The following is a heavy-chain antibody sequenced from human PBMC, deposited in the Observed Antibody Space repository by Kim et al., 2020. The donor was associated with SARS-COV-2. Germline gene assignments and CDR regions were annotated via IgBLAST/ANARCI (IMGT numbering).Heavy chain of an antibody. CDR3: ARESDSSGYPHYYYYYGMDV. J-gene: IGHJ6*02. CDR2: ISSSSSTI. CDR1: GFTFSSYS. D-gene: IGHD3-22*01. Sequence: GGSLRLSCAASGFTFSSYSMNWVRQAPGKGLEWVSYISSSSSTIYYADSVKGRFTISRDNAKNSLYLQMNSLRDEDTAVYYCARESDSSGYPHYYYYYGMDVWGQGTTVTVSS. V-gene: IGHV3-48*02.